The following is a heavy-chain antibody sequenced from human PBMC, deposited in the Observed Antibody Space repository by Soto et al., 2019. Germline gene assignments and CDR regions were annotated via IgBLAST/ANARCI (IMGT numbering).Heavy chain of an antibody. CDR3: ARGIYYGSGSSVDFDY. D-gene: IGHD3-10*01. V-gene: IGHV4-31*03. J-gene: IGHJ4*02. CDR1: GGSISSGGYY. Sequence: PSETLSLTCTVSGGSISSGGYYWSWIRQHPGKGLEWIGYIYYSGSTYYNPSLKSRVTISVDTSKNQFSLKLSSVTAADTAVYYCARGIYYGSGSSVDFDYWGQGTLVTVSS. CDR2: IYYSGST.